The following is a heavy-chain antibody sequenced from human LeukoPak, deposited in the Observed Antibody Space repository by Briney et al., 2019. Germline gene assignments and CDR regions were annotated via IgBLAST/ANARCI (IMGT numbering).Heavy chain of an antibody. V-gene: IGHV3-30*18. CDR3: AKDPHPPLWFGELLGAFDI. CDR2: ISYDGSNK. Sequence: PGGSLRLSCAASGFTFSSYGMHWVRQAPGKGLEWVAVISYDGSNKYYADSVKGRFTISRDNSKNTLYLQMNSLRAEDTAVYYCAKDPHPPLWFGELLGAFDIWGQGTMVTVSS. D-gene: IGHD3-10*01. CDR1: GFTFSSYG. J-gene: IGHJ3*02.